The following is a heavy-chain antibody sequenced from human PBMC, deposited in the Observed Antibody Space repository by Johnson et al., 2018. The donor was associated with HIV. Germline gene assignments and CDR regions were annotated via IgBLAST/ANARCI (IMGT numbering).Heavy chain of an antibody. J-gene: IGHJ3*02. CDR2: ISYDGSNK. CDR1: GFTFSRYD. CDR3: AKDYYYDSSGSRAFDI. D-gene: IGHD3-22*01. Sequence: QVQLVESGGGVVQPGRSQRLTCAASGFTFSRYDMHWVRQAPGKGLEWGAIISYDGSNKYYADSVKGRFTISRDNSKNTLYLQMNSLRAEDTAVYYCAKDYYYDSSGSRAFDIWGQGTMVTVSS. V-gene: IGHV3-30*18.